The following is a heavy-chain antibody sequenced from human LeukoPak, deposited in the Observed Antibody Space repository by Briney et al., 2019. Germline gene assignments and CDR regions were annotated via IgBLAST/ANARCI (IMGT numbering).Heavy chain of an antibody. D-gene: IGHD4-17*01. CDR3: TSWSDYGDPLDY. CDR2: IRSKAYGGTT. V-gene: IGHV3-49*04. Sequence: GGSLRLSCTASGFTFGDYAMSWVRQAPGKGLEWVGFIRSKAYGGTTEYAASVKGRFTISRDDSKSIAYLQMNSLKTEDTAVYYCTSWSDYGDPLDYWGQGTLVTVSS. CDR1: GFTFGDYA. J-gene: IGHJ4*02.